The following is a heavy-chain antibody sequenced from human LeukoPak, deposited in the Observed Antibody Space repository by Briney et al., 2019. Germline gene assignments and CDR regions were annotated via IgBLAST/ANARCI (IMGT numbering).Heavy chain of an antibody. D-gene: IGHD3-10*01. Sequence: PGRSLRLSCAASGFSFSTYGMNWVRQAPGKGLEWVSFTDTSGRYVYYGDSVKGRFTISRDNAKNLLFLQMNGLRAEDTALYYCARGRSITLLRGVAMSDGFDIWGQGAMVAVSS. CDR3: ARGRSITLLRGVAMSDGFDI. V-gene: IGHV3-21*06. CDR1: GFSFSTYG. J-gene: IGHJ3*02. CDR2: TDTSGRYV.